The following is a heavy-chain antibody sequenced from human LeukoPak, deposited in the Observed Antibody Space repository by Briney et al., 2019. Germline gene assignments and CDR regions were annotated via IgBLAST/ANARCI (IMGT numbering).Heavy chain of an antibody. V-gene: IGHV3-30*02. Sequence: PGGSLRLPCAESGFTCSSYGMHWVRQAPGKVLEWVAFIRYDGSNKYYADSVKGRFTISRDNSKNTLYLQMNSLRAEDTAVYYCASSVVVPAAIDYWGQGTLVTVSS. CDR3: ASSVVVPAAIDY. D-gene: IGHD2-2*01. CDR1: GFTCSSYG. J-gene: IGHJ4*02. CDR2: IRYDGSNK.